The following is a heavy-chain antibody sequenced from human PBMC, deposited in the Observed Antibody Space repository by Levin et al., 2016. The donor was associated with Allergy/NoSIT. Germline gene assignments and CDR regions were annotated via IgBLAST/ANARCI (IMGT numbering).Heavy chain of an antibody. J-gene: IGHJ5*02. CDR1: GGSISSYY. Sequence: SETLSLTCTVSGGSISSYYWNWIRQPPGKGLEWIGYIYYSGSTNYNPSLKSRVTISVDTSKNQFSLKLSSVTAADTAVYYCARVTGDGVGNWFDPWGQGTLVTVSS. CDR2: IYYSGST. CDR3: ARVTGDGVGNWFDP. V-gene: IGHV4-59*01. D-gene: IGHD3-3*01.